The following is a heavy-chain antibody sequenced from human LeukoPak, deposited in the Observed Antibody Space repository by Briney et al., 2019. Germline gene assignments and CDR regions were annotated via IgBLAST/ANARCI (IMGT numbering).Heavy chain of an antibody. CDR2: INPNSGGT. CDR1: GYTFTGYY. J-gene: IGHJ6*02. Sequence: ASVKVSCKASGYTFTGYYMHWVRQAPGQGLEWMGWINPNSGGTNYAQKFQGWVTMTRDTSISAAYMELSRLRSDDTAVYYCARGGPLRLGELSLRSYYYYYYGMDVWGQGTTVTVSS. D-gene: IGHD3-16*02. V-gene: IGHV1-2*04. CDR3: ARGGPLRLGELSLRSYYYYYYGMDV.